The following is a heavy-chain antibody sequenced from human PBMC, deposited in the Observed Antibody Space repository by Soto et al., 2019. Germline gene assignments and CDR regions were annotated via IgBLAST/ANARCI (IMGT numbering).Heavy chain of an antibody. CDR2: IRSKAYGGTT. V-gene: IGHV3-49*03. D-gene: IGHD3-10*01. CDR1: GFTFGDYA. CDR3: TAIYGSGSYYSYYYGMDV. J-gene: IGHJ6*02. Sequence: GGSLRLSCTASGFTFGDYAMSWFRQAPGKGLEWVGFIRSKAYGGTTEYAASVKGRFTISRDDSKSIAYLQMNSLKTEDTAVYYCTAIYGSGSYYSYYYGMDVWGQGTTVTVSS.